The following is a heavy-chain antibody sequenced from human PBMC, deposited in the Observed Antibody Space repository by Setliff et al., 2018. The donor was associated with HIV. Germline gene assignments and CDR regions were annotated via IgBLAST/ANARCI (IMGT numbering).Heavy chain of an antibody. CDR3: ARDPAPSSSASYFQH. CDR2: INAYNGDT. D-gene: IGHD6-6*01. Sequence: ASVKVSCKASGYIFTSYGISWVRQAPGQGLEWMGWINAYNGDTNYAQKVQGRVTMTTDTSTSTAYMELSSLRSEDTAVYFCARDPAPSSSASYFQHWGQGTPVTVSS. J-gene: IGHJ1*01. CDR1: GYIFTSYG. V-gene: IGHV1-18*01.